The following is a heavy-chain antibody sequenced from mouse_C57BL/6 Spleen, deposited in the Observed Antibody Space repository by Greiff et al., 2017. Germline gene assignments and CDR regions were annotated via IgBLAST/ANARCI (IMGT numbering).Heavy chain of an antibody. J-gene: IGHJ1*03. CDR2: ISSGGSYT. Sequence: EVKVVESGGDLVKPGGSLKLSCAASGFTFSSYGMSWVRQTPDKRLEWVATISSGGSYTYYPDSVKGRFTISRDNAKNTLYLQMSSLTSEDTAMYYCARALYYYGSLHWYFDVWGTGTTVTVSS. CDR3: ARALYYYGSLHWYFDV. V-gene: IGHV5-6*01. CDR1: GFTFSSYG. D-gene: IGHD1-1*01.